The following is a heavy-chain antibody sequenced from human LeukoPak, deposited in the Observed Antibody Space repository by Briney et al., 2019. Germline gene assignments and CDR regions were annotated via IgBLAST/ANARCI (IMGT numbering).Heavy chain of an antibody. CDR2: ISANNGNT. Sequence: GASVKVSCKASGYTFTSYGISWVRQAPGQGLEWMGWISANNGNTNYAQKLQGRVTMTTDTSTSTAYMELRSLRSDDTAVYYCARDRYSGFLDYYYYYYMDVWGKGTTVTVSS. CDR1: GYTFTSYG. D-gene: IGHD5-12*01. J-gene: IGHJ6*03. V-gene: IGHV1-18*01. CDR3: ARDRYSGFLDYYYYYYMDV.